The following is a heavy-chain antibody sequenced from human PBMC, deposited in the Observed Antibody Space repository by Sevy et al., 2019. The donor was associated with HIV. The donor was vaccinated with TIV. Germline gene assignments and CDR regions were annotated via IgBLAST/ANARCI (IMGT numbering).Heavy chain of an antibody. CDR1: GFTVSNNY. Sequence: GGSLRLSCAASGFTVSNNYMSWVRQAPGKGLEWVSVFYSAGSTSYADSVKGRFTISRDNSKNTLYLQMNSLRAEDTAVYYCARGEGSGPYYFDYWVQGTLVTVSS. J-gene: IGHJ4*02. V-gene: IGHV3-66*01. CDR2: FYSAGST. CDR3: ARGEGSGPYYFDY.